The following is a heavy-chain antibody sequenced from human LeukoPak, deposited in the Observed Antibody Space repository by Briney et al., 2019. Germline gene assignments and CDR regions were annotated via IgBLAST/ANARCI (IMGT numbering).Heavy chain of an antibody. V-gene: IGHV4-39*01. D-gene: IGHD3-10*01. CDR3: ARVYGSGSYYWFDP. CDR2: IDYIGTT. CDR1: GGSISSTSSY. J-gene: IGHJ5*02. Sequence: PSETLSLTCTVSGGSISSTSSYWGWIRQAPGKGLEWIGSIDYIGTTDYNPSLTSRVTISADTSKRRSSLQLNSVTAADTAVYYCARVYGSGSYYWFDPWGQGTLVTVSS.